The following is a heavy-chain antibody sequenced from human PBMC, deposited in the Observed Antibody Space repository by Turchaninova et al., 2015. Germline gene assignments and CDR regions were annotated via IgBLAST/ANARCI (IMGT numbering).Heavy chain of an antibody. J-gene: IGHJ6*02. CDR1: GRPIRSGVSS. V-gene: IGHV4-30-4*01. Sequence: QVPLQESGPGLVKPSQTLPLTCPVSGRPIRSGVSSWSWIRQPPEKGLDWIEHIYYPRNTHYNPSLKSPVTISVDTSKHQFSLKLRSATAADTAVYYCARDGIVPATMLGSWTPDYYYYYGMDVWGQGTTVTVSS. D-gene: IGHD2-2*01. CDR3: ARDGIVPATMLGSWTPDYYYYYGMDV. CDR2: IYYPRNT.